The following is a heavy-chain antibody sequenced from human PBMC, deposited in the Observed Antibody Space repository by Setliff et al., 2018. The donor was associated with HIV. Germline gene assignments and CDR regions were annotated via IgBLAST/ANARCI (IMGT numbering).Heavy chain of an antibody. D-gene: IGHD6-19*01. CDR2: IYYSGSI. V-gene: IGHV4-39*01. J-gene: IGHJ4*02. Sequence: PSETLSLTCSVSGGSISSSSDYWGWIRQPPGKGLEWIGSIYYSGSIYYNPSLKSRVTISVDTPNNHFSLRLSSATAADTALYYCARQNSGWGVGLYYFDYWGQGTLVTVSS. CDR3: ARQNSGWGVGLYYFDY. CDR1: GGSISSSSDY.